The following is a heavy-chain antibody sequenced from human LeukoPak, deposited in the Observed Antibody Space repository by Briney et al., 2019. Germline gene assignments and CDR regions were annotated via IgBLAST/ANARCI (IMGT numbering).Heavy chain of an antibody. CDR3: TRVSGSYSDNWFDP. Sequence: PGGSLRLSCTASGFTFGDYAMSWVRQAPGKGLEWVGFIRSKAYGGTTEYAASVKGRFTISRDDSKSIAYLQMNSLNTEDTAVYYCTRVSGSYSDNWFDPWGQGTLVTVSS. J-gene: IGHJ5*02. CDR2: IRSKAYGGTT. V-gene: IGHV3-49*04. CDR1: GFTFGDYA. D-gene: IGHD1-26*01.